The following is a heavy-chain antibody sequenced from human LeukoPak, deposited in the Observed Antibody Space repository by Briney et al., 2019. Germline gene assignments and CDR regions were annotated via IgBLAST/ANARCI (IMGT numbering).Heavy chain of an antibody. CDR3: ARDHPQKVQH. Sequence: SETLSLTCTVSGGSISSGGYYWSWIRQHPGKGLEWIGYIYYSGSTYYNPSLKSRVTISVDTSKNQFSLKLSSVTAADMAVYYCARDHPQKVQHWGQGTLVTVSS. J-gene: IGHJ1*01. CDR2: IYYSGST. CDR1: GGSISSGGYY. V-gene: IGHV4-31*03.